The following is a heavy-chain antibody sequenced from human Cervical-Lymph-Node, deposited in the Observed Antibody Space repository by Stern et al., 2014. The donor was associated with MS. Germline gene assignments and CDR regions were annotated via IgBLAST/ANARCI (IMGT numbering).Heavy chain of an antibody. J-gene: IGHJ5*02. Sequence: VQLQESGPGLVKPSETLSLTCAVSGDSISRSSYYWAWIRQPPGKGLEWIGSIFYSGGTYYNLPLKSRVTLSVDTSKNRFSLRLSSVTAADTAVYYCVRLGPPAATGDWFDPWGQGTLVTVSS. CDR2: IFYSGGT. CDR3: VRLGPPAATGDWFDP. D-gene: IGHD2-2*01. V-gene: IGHV4-39*01. CDR1: GDSISRSSYY.